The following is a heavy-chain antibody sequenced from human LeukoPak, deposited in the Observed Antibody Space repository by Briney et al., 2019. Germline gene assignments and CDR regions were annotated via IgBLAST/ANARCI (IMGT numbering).Heavy chain of an antibody. V-gene: IGHV3-7*04. CDR3: ARDGGFNYGNAF. CDR2: IQQDGSEK. D-gene: IGHD5-18*01. CDR1: GFTISDSW. J-gene: IGHJ4*02. Sequence: GGSLRLSCAASGFTISDSWMNWVRQAPGKGLEWVANIQQDGSEKYYVDSVKGRFTISRDNAKKSLFLQVSSLRGEDTAGYYCARDGGFNYGNAFGGQVTLVTVSS.